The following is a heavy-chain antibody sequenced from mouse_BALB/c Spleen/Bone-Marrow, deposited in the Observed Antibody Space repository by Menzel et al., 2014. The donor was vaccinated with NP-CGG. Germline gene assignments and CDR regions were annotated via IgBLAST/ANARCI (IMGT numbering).Heavy chain of an antibody. V-gene: IGHV1S56*01. CDR3: SRWGTSLVDAKDY. J-gene: IGHJ4*01. Sequence: QVQLKESGPELVKPGASVRISCKASGYTFTSFYLHWVRQRPGQGLEWIGWIFPGNVNIKYNENFKGKATLTADKSSSTAYMHVRSLIAEGSAVYFCSRWGTSLVDAKDYWCQGTSVTVSS. D-gene: IGHD1-1*01. CDR1: GYTFTSFY. CDR2: IFPGNVNI.